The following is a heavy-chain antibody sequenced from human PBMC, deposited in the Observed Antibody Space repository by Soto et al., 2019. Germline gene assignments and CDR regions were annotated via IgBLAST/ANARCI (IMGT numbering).Heavy chain of an antibody. CDR1: GCTFSSYG. D-gene: IGHD2-15*01. CDR3: AREGTYCSGGSCYPHFDY. CDR2: IWYDGSNK. J-gene: IGHJ4*02. Sequence: QVQLVESGGGVVQPGRSLRVSCAAAGCTFSSYGRHWVRQAPGKGLEWLAVIWYDGSNKYYADSVKGRFTISRDNSKNTLYLQMNSLRAEDTAVYYCAREGTYCSGGSCYPHFDYWGQGTLVTVSS. V-gene: IGHV3-33*01.